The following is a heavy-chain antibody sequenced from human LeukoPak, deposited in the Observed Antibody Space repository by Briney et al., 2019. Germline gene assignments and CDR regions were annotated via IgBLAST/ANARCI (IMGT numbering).Heavy chain of an antibody. CDR3: GRETEKQWQY. CDR1: GYSITRGYF. Sequence: SETLSLTCTVSGYSITRGYFWGWIRQSPGKGLEWIAIMFHSGSTYYNPSLKSRVTMSVDTSKNQFSMRLSSVTAADTAVYYCGRETEKQWQYWGQGTTVSVSS. V-gene: IGHV4-38-2*02. D-gene: IGHD6-19*01. J-gene: IGHJ3*01. CDR2: MFHSGST.